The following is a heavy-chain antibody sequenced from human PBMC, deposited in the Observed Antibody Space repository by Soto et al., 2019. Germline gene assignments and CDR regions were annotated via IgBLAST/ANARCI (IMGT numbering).Heavy chain of an antibody. V-gene: IGHV1-18*01. CDR2: ISAYNGNT. CDR1: GYTFTSYG. CDR3: ARGSYYYDSSGYPRPFDY. D-gene: IGHD3-22*01. J-gene: IGHJ4*02. Sequence: EASVKVSCKASGYTFTSYGISWVRQAPGQGLEWMGWISAYNGNTNYAQKLQGRVTMTTDTSTSTAYMELRSLRSDDTAVYYCARGSYYYDSSGYPRPFDYWGQGTLVTVSS.